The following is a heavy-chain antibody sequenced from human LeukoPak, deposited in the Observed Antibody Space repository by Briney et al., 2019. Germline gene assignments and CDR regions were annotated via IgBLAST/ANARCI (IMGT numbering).Heavy chain of an antibody. V-gene: IGHV3-48*01. D-gene: IGHD3-22*01. CDR1: GFTFSDYG. Sequence: PGGSLRLSCAASGFTFSDYGMHWVRQAPGKGLEWVSYISGSRSTIYYADSVKGRFTISRDNAKNSQYLQMNSLRAEDTAMYYCARAATTMIVASDYWGQGTLVTVSS. CDR3: ARAATTMIVASDY. CDR2: ISGSRSTI. J-gene: IGHJ4*02.